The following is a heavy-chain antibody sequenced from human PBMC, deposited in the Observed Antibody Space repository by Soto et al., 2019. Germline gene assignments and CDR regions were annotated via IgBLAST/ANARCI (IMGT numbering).Heavy chain of an antibody. CDR3: ARVGYGGSAQGALDI. J-gene: IGHJ3*02. V-gene: IGHV1-18*01. CDR2: ISTSNGNT. CDR1: GYTFIRYG. D-gene: IGHD2-15*01. Sequence: QVQLVQSGAEVKKPGASMKVSCKASGYTFIRYGISWVRQAPGQGLEWMGWISTSNGNTNYAQKLQGRFTMTTDTASSTVHVELRSLRSDDTAVYYGARVGYGGSAQGALDIWGQGTMVTVSA.